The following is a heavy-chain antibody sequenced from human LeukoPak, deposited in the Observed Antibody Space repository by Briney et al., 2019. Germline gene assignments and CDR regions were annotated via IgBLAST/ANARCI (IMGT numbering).Heavy chain of an antibody. D-gene: IGHD2-8*02. CDR2: DTSSTTST. CDR1: EFSISHYA. Sequence: TGGSLRLSCTASEFSISHYAMNWARQAPGKGLEWVSADTSSTTSTYYASSVKGRFTISRDNSMNTLYLQMNSLRADDTAVDYWSKAALGACAGAVCYYLDVWGKGTTVIVSS. J-gene: IGHJ6*03. CDR3: SKAALGACAGAVCYYLDV. V-gene: IGHV3-23*01.